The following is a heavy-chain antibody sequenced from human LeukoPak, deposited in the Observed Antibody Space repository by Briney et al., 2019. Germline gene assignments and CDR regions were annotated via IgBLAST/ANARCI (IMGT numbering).Heavy chain of an antibody. CDR1: GYTFTSYG. D-gene: IGHD3-10*02. CDR2: ISAYNGNT. Sequence: ASVKVSCKASGYTFTSYGISWVRQAPGQGLEWMGWISAYNGNTNYAQKLQGRVTMTTDTSTSTAYMELRRLRSDDTAVYYCAKDYSGGYYVGWGQGTLVTVSS. CDR3: AKDYSGGYYVG. J-gene: IGHJ4*02. V-gene: IGHV1-18*01.